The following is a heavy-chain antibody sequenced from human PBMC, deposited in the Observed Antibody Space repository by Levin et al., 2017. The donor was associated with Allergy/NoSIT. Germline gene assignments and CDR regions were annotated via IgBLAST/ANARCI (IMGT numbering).Heavy chain of an antibody. Sequence: GESLKISCAASGFTFSSYAMSWVRQAPGKGLEWVSAISGGGDDTYYADSVRGRFTISRDNSKNALYLQMNSLRAEDTAIYYCTSFGSSTSYQGGYFDYWGQRTLVTVSS. CDR1: GFTFSSYA. CDR3: TSFGSSTSYQGGYFDY. J-gene: IGHJ4*02. CDR2: ISGGGDDT. V-gene: IGHV3-23*01. D-gene: IGHD2-2*01.